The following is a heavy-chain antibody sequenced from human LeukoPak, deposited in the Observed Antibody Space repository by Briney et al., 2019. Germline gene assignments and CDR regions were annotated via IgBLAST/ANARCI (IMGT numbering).Heavy chain of an antibody. CDR1: GFTFSSYW. CDR2: IKQDGSEK. J-gene: IGHJ4*02. V-gene: IGHV3-7*01. Sequence: GGSLRLSCAASGFTFSSYWMNWVRQAPGKGLEWVANIKQDGSEKYYVDSVKGRFTISRDNTKNSLYLQMNSLRAEDTAVYCCAGGSGWLIDYWGQGTLVTVSS. CDR3: AGGSGWLIDY. D-gene: IGHD6-19*01.